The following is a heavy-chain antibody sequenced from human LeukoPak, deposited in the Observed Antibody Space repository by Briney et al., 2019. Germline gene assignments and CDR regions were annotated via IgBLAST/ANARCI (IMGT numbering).Heavy chain of an antibody. D-gene: IGHD3-10*01. J-gene: IGHJ4*02. CDR1: GGSISSYY. Sequence: SETLSLTCTVSGGSISSYYWSWIRQPPGKGLEWTGYIYYSGSTNYNPPLKSRVTISVDTSKNQFSLKLSSVTAADTAVYYCARLPVRGVIALDYWGQGTLVTVSS. CDR2: IYYSGST. V-gene: IGHV4-59*08. CDR3: ARLPVRGVIALDY.